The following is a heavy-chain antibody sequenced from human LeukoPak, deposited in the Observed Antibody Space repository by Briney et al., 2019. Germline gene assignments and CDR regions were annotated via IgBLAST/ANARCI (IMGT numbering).Heavy chain of an antibody. V-gene: IGHV4-59*10. D-gene: IGHD3-9*01. CDR3: ARSGSSYYDILTGYWTIDY. CDR1: GGSFSGYY. CDR2: IYSSGST. Sequence: SETLSLTCAVYGGSFSGYYWNWIRQPAGKGLEWIGRIYSSGSTNYNPSLKSRVIMSVDTSKNQFSLKLSSVTAADTAVYHYARSGSSYYDILTGYWTIDYWGQGTLVTVSS. J-gene: IGHJ4*02.